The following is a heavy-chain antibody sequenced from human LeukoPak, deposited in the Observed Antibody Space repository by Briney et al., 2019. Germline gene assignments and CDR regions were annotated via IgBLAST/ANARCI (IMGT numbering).Heavy chain of an antibody. D-gene: IGHD3-10*01. CDR2: ISYDGSNK. Sequence: GGSLRLSCAASGFTFRSYAMLWVRQAPGKGLEWLAVISYDGSNKYYADSVKGRFTIARDNSKNTLYLQMNSLRAGDTAGYYSARERGGYGSGSYFGYWGQGTLVIVS. CDR1: GFTFRSYA. J-gene: IGHJ4*02. CDR3: ARERGGYGSGSYFGY. V-gene: IGHV3-30*04.